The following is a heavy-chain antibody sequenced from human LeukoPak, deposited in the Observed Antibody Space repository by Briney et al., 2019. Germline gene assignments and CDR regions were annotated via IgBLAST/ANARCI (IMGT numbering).Heavy chain of an antibody. D-gene: IGHD6-19*01. CDR3: AREEQWLVPGPFDY. V-gene: IGHV3-33*01. Sequence: HPGRSLRLSCAASGFTFSSYGMHWVRQAPGKGLEWVAVIWYDGSNKYYADSVKGRFTISRDNAKNSLYLQMNSLRAEDTAVYYCAREEQWLVPGPFDYWGQGTLVTVSS. CDR2: IWYDGSNK. J-gene: IGHJ4*02. CDR1: GFTFSSYG.